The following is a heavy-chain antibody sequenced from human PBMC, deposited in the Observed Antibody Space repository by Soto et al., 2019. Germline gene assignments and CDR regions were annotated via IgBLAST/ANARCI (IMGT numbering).Heavy chain of an antibody. CDR2: INHSGST. D-gene: IGHD3-9*01. CDR1: GGSFSGYY. Sequence: SETLSLTCAVYGGSFSGYYWSWIRQPPGKGLEWIGEINHSGSTNYNPSLKSRVTISVDTSKNQFSLKLSSVTAADTAVYYCARAPYDILTGYSSLYYFDYWGQGTLVTVSS. V-gene: IGHV4-34*01. CDR3: ARAPYDILTGYSSLYYFDY. J-gene: IGHJ4*02.